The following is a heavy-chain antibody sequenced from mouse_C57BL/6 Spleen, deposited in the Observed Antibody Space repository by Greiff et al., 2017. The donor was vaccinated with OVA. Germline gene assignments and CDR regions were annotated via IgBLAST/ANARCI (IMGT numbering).Heavy chain of an antibody. CDR1: GYSFTGYY. D-gene: IGHD1-1*01. J-gene: IGHJ3*01. CDR3: ARTNYYGSSYGWFAY. CDR2: INPSTGGT. V-gene: IGHV1-42*01. Sequence: VQLQQSGPELVKPGASVKISCKASGYSFTGYYMNWVKQSPEKSLEWIGEINPSTGGTTYNQKFKAKATLTVDKSSSTAYMQLKSLTSEDSAVYYCARTNYYGSSYGWFAYWGQGTLVTVSA.